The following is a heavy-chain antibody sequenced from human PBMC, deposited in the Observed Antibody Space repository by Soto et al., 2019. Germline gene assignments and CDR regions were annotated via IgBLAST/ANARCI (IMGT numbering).Heavy chain of an antibody. Sequence: PSETLSLTFTVSGVSISSSTYYWSWIRQHPGKGLECIGYIYYTGSTYYNPALKSRVTISVDTSNNQFSLKLNSVTAADTAVYYCARDLKSAVYFDYWGQATLVTVSS. CDR3: ARDLKSAVYFDY. CDR1: GVSISSSTYY. D-gene: IGHD3-3*01. J-gene: IGHJ4*02. V-gene: IGHV4-31*03. CDR2: IYYTGST.